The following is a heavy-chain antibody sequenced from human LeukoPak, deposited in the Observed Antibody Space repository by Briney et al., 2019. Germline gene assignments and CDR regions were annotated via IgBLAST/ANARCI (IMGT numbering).Heavy chain of an antibody. CDR1: GGSISSGGYS. D-gene: IGHD3-16*01. CDR3: ARGGGMGDFDY. Sequence: SQTLSLTCAVFGGSISSGGYSWSWIRQPPGKGLEWSGYIYHSGSTYYNPSLKSRVTISVDRSKNLFSLKLSSVTAADTAVYYCARGGGMGDFDYWGQGTLVTVSS. V-gene: IGHV4-30-2*01. J-gene: IGHJ4*02. CDR2: IYHSGST.